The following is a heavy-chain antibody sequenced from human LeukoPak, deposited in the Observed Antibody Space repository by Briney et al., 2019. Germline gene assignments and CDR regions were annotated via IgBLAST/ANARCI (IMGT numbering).Heavy chain of an antibody. D-gene: IGHD3-10*01. CDR1: GFTFGDYA. Sequence: TGGSLRLSCTASGFTFGDYAMSWFRQAPGKGLEWVGFIRCKAYGGTTEYAASVKGRFTISRDDSKSIVYLQMNSLKTEDTAVYYCTRAWDWRVSGSGSLYYFDYWGQGTLVTVSS. V-gene: IGHV3-49*03. CDR3: TRAWDWRVSGSGSLYYFDY. J-gene: IGHJ4*02. CDR2: IRCKAYGGTT.